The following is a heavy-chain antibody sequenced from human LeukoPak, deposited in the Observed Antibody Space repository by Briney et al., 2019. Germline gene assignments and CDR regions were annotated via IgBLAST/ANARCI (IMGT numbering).Heavy chain of an antibody. Sequence: GGSLRLSCAASGFIFSSYGMHWVRQAPGKGLEWVAVIWFDGSNKYNADSVKGRFTISRDNSKNTLFLQMNSLRAEDTAVYYCARAPALFFYDDSGYYNGYFDLWGRGTLVTVSS. CDR3: ARAPALFFYDDSGYYNGYFDL. V-gene: IGHV3-33*01. J-gene: IGHJ2*01. CDR1: GFIFSSYG. CDR2: IWFDGSNK. D-gene: IGHD3-22*01.